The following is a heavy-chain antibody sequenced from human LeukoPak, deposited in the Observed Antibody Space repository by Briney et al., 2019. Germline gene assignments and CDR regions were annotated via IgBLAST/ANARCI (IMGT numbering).Heavy chain of an antibody. V-gene: IGHV3-21*01. D-gene: IGHD2-2*01. Sequence: GGSLRLSCAASGFTFSSYSMNWVRQAPGKGLEWVSSISSSSSYIYYVDSVKGRFTISRDNAKNSLYLQMNSLRAEDTAVYYCARGRSLGYCSSTSCRDGAFDIWGQGTMVTVSS. CDR1: GFTFSSYS. CDR3: ARGRSLGYCSSTSCRDGAFDI. J-gene: IGHJ3*02. CDR2: ISSSSSYI.